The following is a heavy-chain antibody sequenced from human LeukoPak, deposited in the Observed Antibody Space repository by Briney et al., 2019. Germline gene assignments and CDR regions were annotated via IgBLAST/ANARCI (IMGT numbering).Heavy chain of an antibody. V-gene: IGHV3-48*01. D-gene: IGHD3-10*01. Sequence: PGGSLRLSCSASGFIFSSYSMNWVRQAPGKGLEWVSYITTSNSTIYYADSVKGRFAISRDNAKNSLYLQMNSLRAEDTAVYYCARLWHNDAFDIWGQGTMVTVSS. CDR1: GFIFSSYS. CDR2: ITTSNSTI. CDR3: ARLWHNDAFDI. J-gene: IGHJ3*02.